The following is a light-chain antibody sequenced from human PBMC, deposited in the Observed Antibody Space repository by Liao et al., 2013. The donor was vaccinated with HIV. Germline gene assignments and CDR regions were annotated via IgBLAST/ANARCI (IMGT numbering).Light chain of an antibody. V-gene: IGLV3-1*01. CDR3: QAWDSSTHVV. Sequence: SYEVTQPPSVSVSPGQTATITCSGDKLGDKYVCWYQQEPGQSPVMVIYQDIKRPSGIPERFSGSNSGDTATLTISGTQAMDESDYYCQAWDSSTHVVFGGGTKLTVL. CDR1: KLGDKY. J-gene: IGLJ2*01. CDR2: QDI.